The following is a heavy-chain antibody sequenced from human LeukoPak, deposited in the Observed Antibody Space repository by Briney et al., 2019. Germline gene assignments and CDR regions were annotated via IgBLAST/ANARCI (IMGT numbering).Heavy chain of an antibody. D-gene: IGHD3-3*01. CDR3: AKDFLESGLALCPDN. J-gene: IGHJ4*02. CDR1: GFTFSTYW. Sequence: PGGSLRLSCAASGFTFSTYWMHWVRQAPGKGLLWVSRINTDGSITNYADSVKGRFTISRDNAKNTLYLQMNSLRAEDTAVYYCAKDFLESGLALCPDNWGQGTLVTVSS. CDR2: INTDGSIT. V-gene: IGHV3-74*01.